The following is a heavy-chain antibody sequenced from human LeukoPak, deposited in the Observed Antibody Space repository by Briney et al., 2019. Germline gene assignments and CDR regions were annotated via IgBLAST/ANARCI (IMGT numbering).Heavy chain of an antibody. Sequence: ASVKVSCMASGYTFTSYGISWVRQAPGQGREWMGWISAYNGNTNYARKLQGRVTMTTDTSTSTTYMELRSRRSDDTAVYYCARDVATVAGPEYFQHWGQGTLVTVSS. CDR2: ISAYNGNT. D-gene: IGHD6-19*01. CDR3: ARDVATVAGPEYFQH. J-gene: IGHJ1*01. V-gene: IGHV1-18*01. CDR1: GYTFTSYG.